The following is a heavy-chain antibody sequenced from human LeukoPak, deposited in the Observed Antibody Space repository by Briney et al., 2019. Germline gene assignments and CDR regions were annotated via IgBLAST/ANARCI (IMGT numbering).Heavy chain of an antibody. J-gene: IGHJ3*02. V-gene: IGHV4-34*01. Sequence: SETLSLTCAVYGGSFSGYYWSWIRQPPGKGLEWIGSIYYSGSTYYNPSLKSRVTISVDTSKNQFSLKLSSVTAADTAVYYCARHPPFDIWGQGTMVTVSS. CDR1: GGSFSGYY. CDR2: IYYSGST. CDR3: ARHPPFDI.